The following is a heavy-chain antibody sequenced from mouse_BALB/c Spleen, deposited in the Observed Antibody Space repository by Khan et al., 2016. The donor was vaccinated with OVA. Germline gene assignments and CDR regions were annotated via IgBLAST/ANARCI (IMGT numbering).Heavy chain of an antibody. D-gene: IGHD1-1*01. V-gene: IGHV3-2*02. CDR1: GYSITSDYA. CDR3: ARVYGGDFDD. CDR2: ISYSGNT. Sequence: EVQLQESGPGLVKPSQSLSLTCTVTGYSITSDYAWNWIRQFPGNKLEWMGFISYSGNTNYNPSLKSRISITRDTSKNQFFLQLNSVTTADTATYYCARVYGGDFDDWGQGTTLTVSS. J-gene: IGHJ2*01.